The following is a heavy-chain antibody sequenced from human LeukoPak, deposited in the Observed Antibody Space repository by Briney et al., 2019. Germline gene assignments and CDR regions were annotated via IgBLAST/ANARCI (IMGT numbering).Heavy chain of an antibody. CDR2: IYYSGST. CDR3: AREVHDSSGYVDY. V-gene: IGHV4-31*03. Sequence: SETLSLTCTVSGGSISSGGYYWSWIRQHPGTGLEWIGYIYYSGSTYYNPSLKSRVTISVDTSKNQFSLKLSSVTAADTAVYYCAREVHDSSGYVDYWGQGTLVTVSS. D-gene: IGHD3-22*01. J-gene: IGHJ4*02. CDR1: GGSISSGGYY.